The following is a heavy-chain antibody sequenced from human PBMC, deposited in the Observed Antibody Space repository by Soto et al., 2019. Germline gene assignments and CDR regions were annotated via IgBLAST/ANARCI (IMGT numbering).Heavy chain of an antibody. CDR3: ARDVEMATIYRSHYYYYGMDV. CDR1: RRNFSSDA. Sequence: SVKVSCKASRRNFSSDAISWVRQAPGQGLEWMGGIIPIFGTANYAQKFQGRVTITADESTSTAYMELSSLRSEDTAVYYCARDVEMATIYRSHYYYYGMDVWG. J-gene: IGHJ6*02. D-gene: IGHD5-12*01. CDR2: IIPIFGTA. V-gene: IGHV1-69*13.